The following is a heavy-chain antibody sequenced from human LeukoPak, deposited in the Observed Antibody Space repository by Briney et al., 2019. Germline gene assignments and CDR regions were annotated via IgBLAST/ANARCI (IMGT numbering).Heavy chain of an antibody. Sequence: GGSLRLSCAASGSGFTFNNYWMHWVRQAPGKGLVWVSRINSDGSSTSYADSVKGRFTISRDNAKNTLYLQMNSLRAEDTAVYYCARVVGAGDYWGQGTLVTVSS. CDR3: ARVVGAGDY. V-gene: IGHV3-74*01. D-gene: IGHD3-3*01. J-gene: IGHJ4*02. CDR1: GSGFTFNNYW. CDR2: INSDGSST.